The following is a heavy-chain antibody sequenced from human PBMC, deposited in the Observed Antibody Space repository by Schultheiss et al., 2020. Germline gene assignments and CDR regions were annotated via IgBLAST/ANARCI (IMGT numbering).Heavy chain of an antibody. Sequence: GGSLRLSCTGSGFTFGDFAMIWVRQAPGQGLVCVSRINIDGSRTTYADSVKGRFTISRDNAKNSLYLQMNSLRAEDTAVYYCARAAGISYDIVYGMDVWGQGTTVTVSS. CDR2: INIDGSRT. CDR1: GFTFGDFA. J-gene: IGHJ6*02. D-gene: IGHD3-9*01. CDR3: ARAAGISYDIVYGMDV. V-gene: IGHV3-74*01.